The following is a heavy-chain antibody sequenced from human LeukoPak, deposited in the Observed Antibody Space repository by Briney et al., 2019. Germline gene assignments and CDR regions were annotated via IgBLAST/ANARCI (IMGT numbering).Heavy chain of an antibody. CDR2: ISPNSGGA. D-gene: IGHD3-16*02. J-gene: IGHJ4*02. CDR1: GYTFTDYY. CDR3: ARDLQTGGMIAFGGVITPGDY. V-gene: IGHV1-2*02. Sequence: ASVKVSCKASGYTFTDYYMHWVRQAPGQGLEWMGWISPNSGGANYVQKFQGRVTMTRDTSISTAYIELSRLRSDDTAVYYCARDLQTGGMIAFGGVITPGDYWGQGTLVTVSS.